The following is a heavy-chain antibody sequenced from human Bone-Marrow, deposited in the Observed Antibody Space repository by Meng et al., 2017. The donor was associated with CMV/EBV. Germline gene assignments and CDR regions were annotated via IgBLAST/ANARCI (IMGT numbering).Heavy chain of an antibody. Sequence: FPGSSMHWVQPAPGQGLEWMGWLNPNGGGTNYAQKFPGRVTMTRDTSISTAYMELSRLRSDDTAVYYCARGSTKGLIRFLEWLSFDYWGQGTLVTVSS. D-gene: IGHD3-3*01. CDR2: LNPNGGGT. CDR3: ARGSTKGLIRFLEWLSFDY. V-gene: IGHV1-2*02. J-gene: IGHJ4*02. CDR1: FPGSS.